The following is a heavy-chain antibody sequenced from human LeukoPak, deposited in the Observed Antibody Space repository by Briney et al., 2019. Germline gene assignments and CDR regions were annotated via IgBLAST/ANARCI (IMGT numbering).Heavy chain of an antibody. J-gene: IGHJ4*02. Sequence: GASVRVSCKTSGYPFSRYLISWVRQAPGQGLECMGWISAHNGDTKYAQRVQDRLTMTTDTSTSTAYMELRSLTPNDTAVYYCAREVLKTHLLDWGQGTLVTVSS. CDR1: GYPFSRYL. V-gene: IGHV1-18*01. CDR3: AREVLKTHLLD. CDR2: ISAHNGDT.